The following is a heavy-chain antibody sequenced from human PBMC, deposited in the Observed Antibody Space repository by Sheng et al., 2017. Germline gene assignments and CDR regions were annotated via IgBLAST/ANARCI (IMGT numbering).Heavy chain of an antibody. D-gene: IGHD2-15*01. V-gene: IGHV3-74*03. J-gene: IGHJ3*02. CDR3: VRSGVPNGFDI. CDR1: GFPFSRQY. Sequence: EVQLVESGGNLVQPGGSLRLSCAASGFPFSRQYMHWVRQVPGKGLVWVARIDGDGSTTTYADSVKGRFTIFRDNAKNTLYLQMNSLRAEDTAVYYCVRSGVPNGFDIWGQGTMVTVSS. CDR2: IDGDGSTT.